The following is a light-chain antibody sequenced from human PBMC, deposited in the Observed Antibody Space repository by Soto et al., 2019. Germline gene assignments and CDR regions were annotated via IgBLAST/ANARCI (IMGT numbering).Light chain of an antibody. CDR3: YTQPGRSTYL. Sequence: QSALIRLVSVCGSPGQSITIYCTVTSSYVGSYSLLSWYQHHPGKAPKLIIYEDIKGPSGVSNRFSGSKSGNTASLRISGLQAEDEGNYYCYTQPGRSTYLFRTVTKVTVL. J-gene: IGLJ1*01. V-gene: IGLV2-23*01. CDR1: SSYVGSYSL. CDR2: EDI.